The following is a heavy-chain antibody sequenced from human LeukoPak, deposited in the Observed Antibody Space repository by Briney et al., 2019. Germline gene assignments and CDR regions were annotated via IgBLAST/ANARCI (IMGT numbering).Heavy chain of an antibody. V-gene: IGHV4-4*07. CDR3: ARVSWRYYMDV. D-gene: IGHD3-3*01. Sequence: SETLSLTCSVSVVSMNGYYWSWLRQSAGNRLEWIGHVDSSGNTNYNPSLKSRVTMSVDTSKNHFSLKLSSVTAADTAVYYCARVSWRYYMDVWGKGTTVTISS. CDR2: VDSSGNT. CDR1: VVSMNGYY. J-gene: IGHJ6*03.